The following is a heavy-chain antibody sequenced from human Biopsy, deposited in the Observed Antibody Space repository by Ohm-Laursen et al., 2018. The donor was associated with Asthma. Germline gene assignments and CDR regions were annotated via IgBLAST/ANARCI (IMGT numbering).Heavy chain of an antibody. CDR3: AKRRGYSDLTDFDH. J-gene: IGHJ4*02. CDR2: VSYDGGVV. CDR1: GFVFRSHA. V-gene: IGHV3-30*18. D-gene: IGHD3-3*01. Sequence: SLRLSCTATGFVFRSHAMHWVRQAPGKGLEWVAVVSYDGGVVHYADSMKGRFTISRDNAKSTLYLQMNRLRTDGTAVYFCAKRRGYSDLTDFDHWGQGTLVTVSS.